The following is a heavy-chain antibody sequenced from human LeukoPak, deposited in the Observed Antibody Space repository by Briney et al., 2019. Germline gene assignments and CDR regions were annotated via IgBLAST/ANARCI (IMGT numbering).Heavy chain of an antibody. Sequence: SETLSLTCTVSGGSISSYYWSWIRQPPGKGLEWIGYIYYSGSTNYNPSLKSRATISVDTSKNQFSLKLSSVTAADTAVYYCARDRGAAAGDLDYWGQGTLVTVSS. CDR3: ARDRGAAAGDLDY. CDR2: IYYSGST. D-gene: IGHD6-13*01. J-gene: IGHJ4*02. CDR1: GGSISSYY. V-gene: IGHV4-59*01.